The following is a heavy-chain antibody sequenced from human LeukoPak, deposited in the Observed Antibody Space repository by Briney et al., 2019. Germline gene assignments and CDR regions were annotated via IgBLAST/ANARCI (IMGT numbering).Heavy chain of an antibody. CDR3: ARDESQWLVQIYAFDI. CDR1: GYTFTGYY. V-gene: IGHV1-2*02. CDR2: INPNSGGT. D-gene: IGHD6-19*01. Sequence: ASVKVSCKASGYTFTGYYMHWVRQAPGQGLEWMEWINPNSGGTNYAQKFQGRVTMTRDTSISTAYMELSRLRSDDTAVYYCARDESQWLVQIYAFDIWGQGTMVTVSS. J-gene: IGHJ3*02.